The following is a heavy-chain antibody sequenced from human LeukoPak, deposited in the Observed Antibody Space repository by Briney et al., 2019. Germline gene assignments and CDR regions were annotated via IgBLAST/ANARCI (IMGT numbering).Heavy chain of an antibody. D-gene: IGHD6-13*01. Sequence: GGSLRLSCAASGFTFDDYAMHWVRQAPGKGLEWVSGISWNSGSIGYADSVKGRFTISRDNSKNTLYLQVGSLRAEDMAVYYCARGLAGYSSSWPLDYYYMDVWGKGTTVTVSS. CDR1: GFTFDDYA. CDR2: ISWNSGSI. J-gene: IGHJ6*03. V-gene: IGHV3-9*03. CDR3: ARGLAGYSSSWPLDYYYMDV.